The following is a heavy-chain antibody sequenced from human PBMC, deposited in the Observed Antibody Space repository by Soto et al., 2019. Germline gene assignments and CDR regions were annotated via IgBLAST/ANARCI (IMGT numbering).Heavy chain of an antibody. CDR3: ARAAIRSDYYYMDV. Sequence: LSLTCAASGFTFSSYWMSWVRQAPGKGLEWVANIKQDGSEKYYVDSVKGRFTISRDNAKNSLYLQMNSLRAEDTAVYYCARAAIRSDYYYMDVWGKGTTVTVSS. D-gene: IGHD2-15*01. CDR1: GFTFSSYW. J-gene: IGHJ6*03. CDR2: IKQDGSEK. V-gene: IGHV3-7*01.